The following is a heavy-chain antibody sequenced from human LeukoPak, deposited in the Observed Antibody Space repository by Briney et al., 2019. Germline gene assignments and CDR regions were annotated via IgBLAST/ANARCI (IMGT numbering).Heavy chain of an antibody. CDR1: GDSISSYY. V-gene: IGHV4-59*01. CDR3: ARSRIVNCSGGSCYFNWFDP. J-gene: IGHJ5*02. D-gene: IGHD2-15*01. CDR2: IYYSGST. Sequence: SETLSLTCTVAGDSISSYYWSWIRQPPGKGLEWIGYIYYSGSTNYNPSLKSRVTISVDTSKNQFSLKLSSVTAADTAVYYCARSRIVNCSGGSCYFNWFDPWGQGTLVTVSS.